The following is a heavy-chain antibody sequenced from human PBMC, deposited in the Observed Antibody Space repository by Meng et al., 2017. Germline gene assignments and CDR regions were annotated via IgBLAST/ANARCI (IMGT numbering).Heavy chain of an antibody. D-gene: IGHD3-22*01. V-gene: IGHV5-51*01. CDR2: IYPGDSDT. CDR1: GYSFTSYW. CDR3: ATTSGYYYHSSGHDAFDI. J-gene: IGHJ3*02. Sequence: GGSLRLSWKGSGYSFTSYWIGWVRQMPGKGLEWMGIIYPGDSDTRYSPFFQGQVTISADKSISTAYLQWSSLKASDTAMYYCATTSGYYYHSSGHDAFDIWGQGTMVTVSS.